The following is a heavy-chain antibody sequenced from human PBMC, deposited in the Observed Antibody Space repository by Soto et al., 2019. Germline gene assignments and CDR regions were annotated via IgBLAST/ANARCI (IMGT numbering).Heavy chain of an antibody. CDR3: ARALSPVTIFGVVISSYYGMDV. Sequence: ASVKVSCKASGYTFTGYYMHWVRQAPGQGLEWMGWINPNSGGTNYAQKFQGWVTMTRDTSISTAYMELSRLRSDDTAVYYCARALSPVTIFGVVISSYYGMDVWGQGTTVTVS. V-gene: IGHV1-2*04. J-gene: IGHJ6*02. D-gene: IGHD3-3*01. CDR1: GYTFTGYY. CDR2: INPNSGGT.